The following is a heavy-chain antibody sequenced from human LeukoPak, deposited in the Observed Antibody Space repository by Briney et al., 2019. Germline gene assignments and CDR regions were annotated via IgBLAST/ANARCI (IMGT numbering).Heavy chain of an antibody. V-gene: IGHV3-21*01. CDR2: ISSSSTYI. J-gene: IGHJ4*02. CDR3: ARENHGSVDY. CDR1: GFSFSTYY. D-gene: IGHD1-14*01. Sequence: GGSLRLSCAASGFSFSTYYVNWVRQAPGKGLEWVSCISSSSTYIYYADSVRGRFAISRDNAKNSLYLQMNSLRAEDTAVYYCARENHGSVDYWGQGSLVTVSS.